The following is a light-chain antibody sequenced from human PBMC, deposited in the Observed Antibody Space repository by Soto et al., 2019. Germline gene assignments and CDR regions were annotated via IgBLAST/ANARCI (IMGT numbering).Light chain of an antibody. CDR2: EDN. Sequence: QSALTQPASVSGSPGQSITISCTGTSSDVGSYNLVSWYQQHPGKAPKHMILEDNKRPSGVSNRFSGYKSGNTASLTISGLQAEDEADYYCCSYACSSTFVIFGGGTKLTVL. CDR3: CSYACSSTFVI. V-gene: IGLV2-23*02. CDR1: SSDVGSYNL. J-gene: IGLJ2*01.